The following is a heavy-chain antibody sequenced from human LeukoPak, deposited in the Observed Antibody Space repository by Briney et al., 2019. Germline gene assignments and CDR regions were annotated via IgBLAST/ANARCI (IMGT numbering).Heavy chain of an antibody. CDR2: INPNSGGT. D-gene: IGHD1-26*01. V-gene: IGHV1-2*06. Sequence: GASVKVSCKASGYTFTGYYMHWVRQAPGQGLEWMGRINPNSGGTNYAQKFQGRVTMTRDTSISTAYMELSRLRSDDTAVYYCARSKRSGSQVYFDYWGQGTLVTVSS. CDR1: GYTFTGYY. CDR3: ARSKRSGSQVYFDY. J-gene: IGHJ4*02.